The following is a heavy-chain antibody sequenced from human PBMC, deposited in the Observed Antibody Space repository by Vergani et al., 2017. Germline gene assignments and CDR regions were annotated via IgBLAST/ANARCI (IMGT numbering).Heavy chain of an antibody. Sequence: QLQLQESGPGLVKPSETLSLTCTVSGGSISSSSYYWGWIRQPPGKGLEWIGSIYYSGSTYYNPSLKSRVTISVDTSKNQFSLKLSSVTAADTAVYYCASGVRYCSSTSCYTFYYYXMDVWGKGTTVTVSS. D-gene: IGHD2-2*02. CDR3: ASGVRYCSSTSCYTFYYYXMDV. CDR1: GGSISSSSYY. J-gene: IGHJ6*03. V-gene: IGHV4-39*07. CDR2: IYYSGST.